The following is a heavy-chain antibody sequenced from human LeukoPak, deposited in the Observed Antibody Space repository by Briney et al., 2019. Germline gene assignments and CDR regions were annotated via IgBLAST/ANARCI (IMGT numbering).Heavy chain of an antibody. Sequence: PGGSLRLSCAASGFTFSGSAMHWVRQASGKGLEWVGRIRSKANSYATAYAASVKGRFTISRDDSKNTAYLQMNSLKTEDTAVYYCTRYGSDAFDIWGQGTMVTVSS. CDR1: GFTFSGSA. J-gene: IGHJ3*02. V-gene: IGHV3-73*01. CDR2: IRSKANSYAT. CDR3: TRYGSDAFDI. D-gene: IGHD5-24*01.